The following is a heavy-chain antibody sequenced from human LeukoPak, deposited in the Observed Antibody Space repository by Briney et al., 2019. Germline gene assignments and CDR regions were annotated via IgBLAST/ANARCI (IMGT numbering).Heavy chain of an antibody. D-gene: IGHD3-10*01. J-gene: IGHJ4*02. CDR1: AGSINSHY. V-gene: IGHV4-59*11. Sequence: SETLSLTCSVSAGSINSHYWSWIGQPPGKRMEWNGYIFNTVNNNYNPSLASRVTMSVDTSRAQFFLRLSPVTAADTAIYYCASRPADTTWYGVFDYWSQGTLVTVSS. CDR2: IFNTVNN. CDR3: ASRPADTTWYGVFDY.